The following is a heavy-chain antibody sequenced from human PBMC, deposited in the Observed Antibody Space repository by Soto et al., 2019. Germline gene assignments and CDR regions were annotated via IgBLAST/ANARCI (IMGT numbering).Heavy chain of an antibody. CDR2: IYHSGST. CDR3: ARVPGL. J-gene: IGHJ2*01. CDR1: GCSISSGGYS. Sequence: QLQLQESGSGLVKPSQTLSLTCAVSGCSISSGGYSWSWIRQPPGKGLEWIGYIYHSGSTYYNPALKSRVTISVDRSKNQFSLKLSSVTAAETAVYYCARVPGLWGRGTLVTVSS. V-gene: IGHV4-30-2*01.